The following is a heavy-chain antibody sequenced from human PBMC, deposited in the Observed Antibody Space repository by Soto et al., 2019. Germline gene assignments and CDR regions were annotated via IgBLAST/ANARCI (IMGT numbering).Heavy chain of an antibody. J-gene: IGHJ3*02. CDR1: GFTFSSYG. V-gene: IGHV3-33*01. Sequence: QVQLVESGGGVVQPGRSLRLSCAASGFTFSSYGMHWVRQAPGKGLEWVAVIWYDGSNKYYADSVKGRFTISRDNSKNTLYLQMNSLRAEDTDVYYCARDGKYYYGSGSAAFDIWGQGTMVTVSS. CDR3: ARDGKYYYGSGSAAFDI. CDR2: IWYDGSNK. D-gene: IGHD3-10*01.